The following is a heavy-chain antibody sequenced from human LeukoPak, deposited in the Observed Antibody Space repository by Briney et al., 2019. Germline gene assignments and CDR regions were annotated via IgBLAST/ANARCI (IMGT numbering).Heavy chain of an antibody. CDR2: INPNSGGT. CDR1: GYTFTGYY. Sequence: GASVRVSCKTSGYTFTGYYMHWVRQAPGQGLEWMRWINPNSGGTNYAQKFQGRVTMTRDTSISTAYMELSRLRSDDTAVYYCASLEYDSSYDYWGQGTLVTVSS. V-gene: IGHV1-2*02. CDR3: ASLEYDSSYDY. J-gene: IGHJ4*02. D-gene: IGHD3-22*01.